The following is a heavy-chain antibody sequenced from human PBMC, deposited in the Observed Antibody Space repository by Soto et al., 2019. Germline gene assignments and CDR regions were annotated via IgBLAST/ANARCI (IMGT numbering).Heavy chain of an antibody. D-gene: IGHD2-2*02. CDR2: IYYSGST. V-gene: IGHV4-30-4*01. CDR3: ARDSRACSSTSCYIYRGYYYYGMDV. CDR1: GGSISSGDYY. Sequence: SETLSLTCTVSGGSISSGDYYWSWIRQPPGKGLEWIGYIYYSGSTYCNPSLKSRVTISVDTSKNQFSLKLSSVTAADTAVYYCARDSRACSSTSCYIYRGYYYYGMDVWGQGTTVTVSS. J-gene: IGHJ6*02.